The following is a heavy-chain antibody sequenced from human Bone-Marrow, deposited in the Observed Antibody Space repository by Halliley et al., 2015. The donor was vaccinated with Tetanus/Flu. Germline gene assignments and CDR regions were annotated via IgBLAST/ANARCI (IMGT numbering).Heavy chain of an antibody. Sequence: SLRLSCAASGFSFSDYTMNWVRQAPGKGLEWVSSISSGSSYIYYADSVKGRFTISRDNAKNSLYLQINSLRADDTAVYYCARVKTPEGGWHYYYGLDVWGQGTTVTVSS. CDR2: ISSGSSYI. J-gene: IGHJ6*02. V-gene: IGHV3-21*01. D-gene: IGHD6-19*01. CDR1: GFSFSDYT. CDR3: ARVKTPEGGWHYYYGLDV.